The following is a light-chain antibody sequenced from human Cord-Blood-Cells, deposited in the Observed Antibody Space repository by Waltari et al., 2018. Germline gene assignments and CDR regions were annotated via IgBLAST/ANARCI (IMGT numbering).Light chain of an antibody. J-gene: IGLJ3*02. CDR2: DVS. V-gene: IGLV2-11*01. Sequence: QSALTQPRSVSGSPGQSVTISCTGTSSSVGGYNYVSWYQQHPGKAPKLMIYDVSKRPSGVPDRFSGSKSGNTASLTSSGLQAEDEADYYCCSYAGSYTLVFGGGTKLTVL. CDR1: SSSVGGYNY. CDR3: CSYAGSYTLV.